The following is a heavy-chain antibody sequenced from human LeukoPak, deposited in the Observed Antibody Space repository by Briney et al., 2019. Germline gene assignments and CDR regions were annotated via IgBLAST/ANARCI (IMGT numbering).Heavy chain of an antibody. V-gene: IGHV4-59*01. CDR3: ARGRSGSYHSPFDY. Sequence: PSETLSLTCSVSGGSISSYYWSWIRQPPGKGLEWIGYIYYSGSTHYNPSLKSRVTISVDTSKNQFSLKLSSVTAADTAVYYCARGRSGSYHSPFDYWGQGTLVTVSS. J-gene: IGHJ4*02. D-gene: IGHD1-26*01. CDR1: GGSISSYY. CDR2: IYYSGST.